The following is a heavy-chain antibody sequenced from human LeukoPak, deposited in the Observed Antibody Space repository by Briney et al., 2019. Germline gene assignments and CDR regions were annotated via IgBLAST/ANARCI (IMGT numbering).Heavy chain of an antibody. CDR3: AKEGALGYCSSTSCDDAFDI. CDR2: IIGSGGST. J-gene: IGHJ3*02. Sequence: GGSLRLSCSASGFTFISYAMSWVRQAPGKGLEWVAAIIGSGGSTYYSESVNGRFTISRDNYKTTLYLQMNILTAEDTAVYYCAKEGALGYCSSTSCDDAFDIWGQGTMVTVSS. V-gene: IGHV3-23*01. CDR1: GFTFISYA. D-gene: IGHD2-2*01.